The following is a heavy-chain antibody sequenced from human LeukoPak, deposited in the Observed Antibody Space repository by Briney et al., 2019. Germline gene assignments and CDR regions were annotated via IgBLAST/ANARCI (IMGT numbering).Heavy chain of an antibody. V-gene: IGHV1-69*13. CDR1: GGTFSSYA. J-gene: IGHJ4*02. D-gene: IGHD1-26*01. CDR3: ASGGELTFDY. Sequence: ASVKVSFKASGGTFSSYAISWVRQAPGQGLEWMGGIIPIFGTANYAQKFQGRVTITADESTSTAYVELSSLRSEDTAVYYCASGGELTFDYWGQGTLVTVSS. CDR2: IIPIFGTA.